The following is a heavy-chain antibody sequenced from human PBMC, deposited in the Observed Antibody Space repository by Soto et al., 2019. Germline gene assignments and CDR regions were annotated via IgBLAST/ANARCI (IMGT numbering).Heavy chain of an antibody. CDR2: ISYDGENT. CDR1: GFTFSSYS. CDR3: ARVSLDSPTWFGGDY. J-gene: IGHJ4*02. Sequence: QVQLVESGGDVVQPGRSLRLSCAASGFTFSSYSMHWVRQAPGKGLEWVAVISYDGENTYYADSVKGRFTISRDNSKNTLYLYKNSLRAEDTAVYYCARVSLDSPTWFGGDYWGQGTLFTVS. V-gene: IGHV3-30*04. D-gene: IGHD3-10*01.